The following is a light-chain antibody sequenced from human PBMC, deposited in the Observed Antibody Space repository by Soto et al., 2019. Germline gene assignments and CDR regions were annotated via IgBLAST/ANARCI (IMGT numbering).Light chain of an antibody. V-gene: IGLV1-40*01. J-gene: IGLJ1*01. CDR1: SSNIGAGYD. CDR3: QSYDSSLSGKV. Sequence: QSVLTQPPSVSGAPGQRVTISCTGSSSNIGAGYDVDWYQQLPGTAPKLLIYGNSNRPSGVPDRFSGSKSGTSASLAITGLQAEDEADYYCQSYDSSLSGKVFGTGTKVTVL. CDR2: GNS.